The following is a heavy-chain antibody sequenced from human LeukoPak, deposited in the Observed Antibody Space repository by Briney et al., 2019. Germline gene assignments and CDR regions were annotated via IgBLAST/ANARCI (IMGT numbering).Heavy chain of an antibody. Sequence: GGSLRLSCAASGFTFSSYVMSWVRQAPGKGLGWGSSMSSSSNRIYYADSVKGRLTIFKYNDKNSLYLQMNSLRAEDTAVYYCARDSYYYDSSAYTPFDYWGQGTLVTVSS. CDR2: MSSSSNRI. J-gene: IGHJ4*02. D-gene: IGHD3-22*01. CDR3: ARDSYYYDSSAYTPFDY. V-gene: IGHV3-21*01. CDR1: GFTFSSYV.